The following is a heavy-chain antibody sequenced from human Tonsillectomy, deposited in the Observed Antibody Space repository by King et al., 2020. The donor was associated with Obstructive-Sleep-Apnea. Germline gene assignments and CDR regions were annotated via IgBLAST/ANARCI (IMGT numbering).Heavy chain of an antibody. V-gene: IGHV4-39*07. D-gene: IGHD5-12*01. CDR3: ATVWIAARAFDM. CDR2: IYYSGTT. Sequence: LQLQESGPGLVKPSETLSLTCTVSGASISSWTYNWGWVRQSPAKGLEWIGSIYYSGTTYYNPSLESRVTISVDTSENQFSLKLRSVTAADTAVYYCATVWIAARAFDMWGQGTMVTVSS. CDR1: GASISSWTYN. J-gene: IGHJ3*02.